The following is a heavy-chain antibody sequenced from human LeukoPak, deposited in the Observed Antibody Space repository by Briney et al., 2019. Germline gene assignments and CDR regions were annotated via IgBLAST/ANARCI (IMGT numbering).Heavy chain of an antibody. Sequence: GSLKPSCAAPGFNFSHYWMHRVRQASGKGLEWVANIKQDGSEKYYVGSVKGRFSISRDNARNSVYLQMNSLRAEDTAVYYCERALSAWGQGTLVTVSS. CDR2: IKQDGSEK. V-gene: IGHV3-7*03. CDR3: ERALSA. CDR1: GFNFSHYW. J-gene: IGHJ4*02. D-gene: IGHD3-3*01.